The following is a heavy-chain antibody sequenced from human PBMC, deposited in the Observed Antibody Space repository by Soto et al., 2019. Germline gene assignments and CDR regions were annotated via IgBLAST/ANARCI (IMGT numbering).Heavy chain of an antibody. D-gene: IGHD6-19*01. Sequence: TLSLTCTVSGGSISSGDYYWSWIRQPPGKGLEWIGYIYYSGSTYYNPSLKSRITISVDTSKNQFSLKLSSVTAADTAVYYCARTSFGYRSGGIDYWGQGTLVTVSS. CDR2: IYYSGST. CDR3: ARTSFGYRSGGIDY. J-gene: IGHJ4*02. V-gene: IGHV4-30-4*01. CDR1: GGSISSGDYY.